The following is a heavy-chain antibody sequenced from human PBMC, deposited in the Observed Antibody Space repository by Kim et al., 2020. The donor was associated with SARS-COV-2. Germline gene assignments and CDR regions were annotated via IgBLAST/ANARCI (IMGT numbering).Heavy chain of an antibody. D-gene: IGHD2-2*01. Sequence: GGSLRLSCTASGFTFGDYAMSWFRQAPGKGLEWVGFIRSKAYGGTTEYAASVKGRFTISRDDSKSIAYLQMNSLKTEDTAVYYCTRAISRLLLNYYMDVWGKGTTVTVSS. CDR2: IRSKAYGGTT. CDR1: GFTFGDYA. V-gene: IGHV3-49*03. J-gene: IGHJ6*03. CDR3: TRAISRLLLNYYMDV.